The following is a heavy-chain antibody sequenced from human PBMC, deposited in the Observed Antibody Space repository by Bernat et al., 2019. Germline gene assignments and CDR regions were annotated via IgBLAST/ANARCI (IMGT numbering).Heavy chain of an antibody. Sequence: QVQLVQSGAEVKKPGASVKVSCMASGYTFTSYGISWVRQAPGQGLEWMGWISAYNGNTNYAQKLQGRVTMTTDTSTSTAYMELRSLRSDDTAVYYCARDPRSDLLRYFDWSFDYWGQGTLVTVSS. J-gene: IGHJ4*02. CDR2: ISAYNGNT. D-gene: IGHD3-9*01. CDR1: GYTFTSYG. V-gene: IGHV1-18*01. CDR3: ARDPRSDLLRYFDWSFDY.